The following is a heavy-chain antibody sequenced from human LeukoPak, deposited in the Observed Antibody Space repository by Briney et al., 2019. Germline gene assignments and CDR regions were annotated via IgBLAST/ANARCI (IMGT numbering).Heavy chain of an antibody. CDR2: IYSGGST. J-gene: IGHJ4*02. Sequence: GGSLRLSCAASGFTVSSNYMSWVRQAPGKGLEWVSVIYSGGSTYYADSVKGRFTISRDNAKNSLYLQMNSLRAEDTAVYYCARRRFLEWFNNQPFDYWGQGTLVTVSS. D-gene: IGHD3-3*01. CDR1: GFTVSSNY. CDR3: ARRRFLEWFNNQPFDY. V-gene: IGHV3-66*04.